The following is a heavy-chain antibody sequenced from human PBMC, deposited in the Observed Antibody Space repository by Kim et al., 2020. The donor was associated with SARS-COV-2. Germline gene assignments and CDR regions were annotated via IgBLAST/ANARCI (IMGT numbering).Heavy chain of an antibody. Sequence: GGSLRLSCTTSGFTFIDYAMSWFRQAPGKGLDWGGFIRSEEFGGTTEHAASVKGRFTISRDDYKSIAYLQMNNLKSEDTGEYYCTKGQSFTVSGVGVGYFDGVDVWGQGATLTVSS. J-gene: IGHJ6*02. D-gene: IGHD3-3*01. CDR2: IRSEEFGGTT. V-gene: IGHV3-49*03. CDR3: TKGQSFTVSGVGVGYFDGVDV. CDR1: GFTFIDYA.